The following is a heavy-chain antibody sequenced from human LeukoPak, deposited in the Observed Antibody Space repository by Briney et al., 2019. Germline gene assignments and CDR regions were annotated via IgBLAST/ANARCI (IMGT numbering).Heavy chain of an antibody. CDR1: GFTVSSNY. Sequence: GGSLRLSCAASGFTVSSNYMSWVRQAPGKGLEWVSVIYSGGSTYYADSVKGRFTISRHNSKNTLYLQMSSLRAEDTAVYFCARSAARLRYYYAMDVWGQGTTVTVCS. CDR3: ARSAARLRYYYAMDV. CDR2: IYSGGST. D-gene: IGHD6-6*01. V-gene: IGHV3-53*04. J-gene: IGHJ6*02.